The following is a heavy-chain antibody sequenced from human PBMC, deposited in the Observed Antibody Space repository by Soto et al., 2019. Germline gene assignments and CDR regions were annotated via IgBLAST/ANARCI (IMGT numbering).Heavy chain of an antibody. Sequence: QVQLVQSGAEVKKPGSSVNVSCKTSGGTFGNSAVTWVRQAPGHGLEWLGGIVPMFGTANYAQKFQGRVTIPADESTITVYMQLSSLNTDVAAVYYCARDGDPQSAFWSGPLGGGRFDPWGQGTLVTVSS. CDR3: ARDGDPQSAFWSGPLGGGRFDP. D-gene: IGHD3-3*01. CDR1: GGTFGNSA. J-gene: IGHJ5*02. V-gene: IGHV1-69*12. CDR2: IVPMFGTA.